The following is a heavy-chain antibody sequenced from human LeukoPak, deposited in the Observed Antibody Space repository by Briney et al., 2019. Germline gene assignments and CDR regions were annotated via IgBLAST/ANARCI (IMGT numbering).Heavy chain of an antibody. Sequence: GASVKASCKASGYNFATYGISWVRQAPGQGLEWMGWIAPYNDNANSAQKFQGRLSMAADTSTSTASMELRSLRSDDTAVYYCTRDPRHKYGNFDNWGQGTLVTVS. D-gene: IGHD2/OR15-2a*01. CDR1: GYNFATYG. V-gene: IGHV1-18*01. J-gene: IGHJ4*02. CDR2: IAPYNDNA. CDR3: TRDPRHKYGNFDN.